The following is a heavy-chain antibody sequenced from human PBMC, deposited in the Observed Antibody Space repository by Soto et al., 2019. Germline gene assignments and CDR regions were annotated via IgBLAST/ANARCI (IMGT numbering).Heavy chain of an antibody. CDR1: GGSISSSNW. D-gene: IGHD2-8*02. Sequence: PSETLSLTCAVSGGSISSSNWWSWVRQPPGKGLEWIGEINHSGSTNYNPSLKSRVTISVDTSKNQFSLKLTSVTAADTAVYYCARDKITGLFDYWGQGTQVTVSS. J-gene: IGHJ4*02. CDR3: ARDKITGLFDY. V-gene: IGHV4-4*02. CDR2: INHSGST.